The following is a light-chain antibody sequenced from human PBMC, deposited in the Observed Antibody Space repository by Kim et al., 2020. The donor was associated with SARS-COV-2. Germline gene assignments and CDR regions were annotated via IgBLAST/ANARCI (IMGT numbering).Light chain of an antibody. CDR1: QDIIND. CDR2: GAS. CDR3: LQHNTYPIT. V-gene: IGKV1-17*01. J-gene: IGKJ5*01. Sequence: GDRVTITCRASQDIINDFGWYQQNPGRAPKRLIYGASSLQSGVPSRFSGSGSGTEFTLTISSLQPEDFATYFCLQHNTYPITFGQGTRLEI.